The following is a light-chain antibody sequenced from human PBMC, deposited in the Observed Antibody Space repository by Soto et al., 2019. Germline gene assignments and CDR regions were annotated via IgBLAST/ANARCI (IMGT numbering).Light chain of an antibody. CDR3: QKCDYLPI. J-gene: IGKJ3*01. V-gene: IGKV1-33*01. Sequence: DIQMTQSPSSLSASVGDRVTITCQASQHKQGKAPKLLIYDAFILEAGVQSRFSGSGSGTDFTFTISSLQPDDVATYYCQKCDYLPIFGPGTTVDFK. CDR2: DAF. CDR1: QH.